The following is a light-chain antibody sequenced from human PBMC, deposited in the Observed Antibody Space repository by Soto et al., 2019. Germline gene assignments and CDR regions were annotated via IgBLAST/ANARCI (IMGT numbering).Light chain of an antibody. V-gene: IGKV1-12*01. CDR1: QGISSC. Sequence: DIQMTQSPSSVSASVGDRGTITCRASQGISSCLAWYQQKTGKAPKLLIYAASSLHSGVPSRFSGSGSGTDFTLTISSLQPEDFATYYCQQANSFHNNFGQGTKMEIK. CDR2: AAS. J-gene: IGKJ2*01. CDR3: QQANSFHNN.